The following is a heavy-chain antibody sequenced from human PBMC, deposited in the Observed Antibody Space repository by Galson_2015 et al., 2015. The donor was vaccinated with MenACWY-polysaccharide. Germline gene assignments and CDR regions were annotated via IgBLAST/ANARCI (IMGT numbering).Heavy chain of an antibody. D-gene: IGHD5-18*01. CDR1: GFTFSKFS. V-gene: IGHV3-30*03. J-gene: IGHJ4*02. CDR3: ARDGYSFGYYSDL. CDR2: ISYDGDRQ. Sequence: SLRLSCAASGFTFSKFSMHWVRQAPSKGLEWVALISYDGDRQYYVDSVKGRFTVSRDNSKNTVYLQMDSLRTEDSAVYFCARDGYSFGYYSDLWGQGTLVTVS.